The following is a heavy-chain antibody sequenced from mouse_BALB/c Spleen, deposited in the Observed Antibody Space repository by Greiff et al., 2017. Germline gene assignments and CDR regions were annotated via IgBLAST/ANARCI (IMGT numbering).Heavy chain of an antibody. V-gene: IGHV3-6*02. J-gene: IGHJ1*01. CDR1: GYSITSGYY. CDR2: ISYDGSN. Sequence: ESGPGLVKPSQSLSLTCSVTGYSITSGYYWNWIRQFPGNKLEWMGYISYDGSNNYNPSLKNRISITRDTSKNQFFLKLNSVTTEDTATYYCARDYGTWYFDVWGAGTTVTVSS. CDR3: ARDYGTWYFDV. D-gene: IGHD1-1*01.